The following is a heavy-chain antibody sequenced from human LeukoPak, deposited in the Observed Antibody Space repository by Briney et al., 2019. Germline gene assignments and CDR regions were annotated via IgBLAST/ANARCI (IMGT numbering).Heavy chain of an antibody. D-gene: IGHD3-16*01. J-gene: IGHJ5*02. CDR3: ARALGRGYNWFDP. Sequence: GGSLRLSCAASGFTFSSYWMSWVRQAPGKGLEWVANIKQDGSEKYYVDSVKGRFTISRDNAKNSLYLQMNSLRAEDTAVYYCARALGRGYNWFDPWGQGTLVTVSS. CDR2: IKQDGSEK. V-gene: IGHV3-7*02. CDR1: GFTFSSYW.